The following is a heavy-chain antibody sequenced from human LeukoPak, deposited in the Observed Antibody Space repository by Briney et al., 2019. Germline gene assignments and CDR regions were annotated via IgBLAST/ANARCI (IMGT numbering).Heavy chain of an antibody. CDR3: AKDPFHSSVTLG. V-gene: IGHV3-23*01. CDR2: ISGSGGST. D-gene: IGHD3-22*01. Sequence: GGSLRLSCAASGFTFSSYAMSWVRQAPGKGLEWVSAISGSGGSTYYADSVKGRFTISRDNSKNTLYLQMNILRAEDTAVYYCAKDPFHSSVTLGWGQGTLVTVSS. CDR1: GFTFSSYA. J-gene: IGHJ4*02.